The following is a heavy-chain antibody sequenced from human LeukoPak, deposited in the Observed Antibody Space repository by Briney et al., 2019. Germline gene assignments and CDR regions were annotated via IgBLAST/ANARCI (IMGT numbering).Heavy chain of an antibody. CDR1: GFTFSSYG. Sequence: GGSLRLSCAASGFTFSSYGMHWVRQAPGKGLEWVAFIRYDGSNKYYADSVKGRFTISRDNSKNTLYLQMNSLRPEDTAVYFCSKEGMSGYGSLDPLDIWGQGTMVIVSS. CDR3: SKEGMSGYGSLDPLDI. D-gene: IGHD5-12*01. CDR2: IRYDGSNK. J-gene: IGHJ3*02. V-gene: IGHV3-30*02.